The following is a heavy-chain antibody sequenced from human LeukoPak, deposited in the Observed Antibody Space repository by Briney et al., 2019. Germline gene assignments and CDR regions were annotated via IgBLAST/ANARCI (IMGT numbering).Heavy chain of an antibody. V-gene: IGHV3-9*01. Sequence: PGGSLRLSCAASGFTFDDYAMHWVPQAPGKGLEGVSGISWNSGSIGYADSVKGRFTISRDNAKNSLYLQMNSLRAEDTALYYCAKAKYYYDSSGIDYWGQGTLVTVSS. CDR1: GFTFDDYA. D-gene: IGHD3-22*01. CDR3: AKAKYYYDSSGIDY. J-gene: IGHJ4*02. CDR2: ISWNSGSI.